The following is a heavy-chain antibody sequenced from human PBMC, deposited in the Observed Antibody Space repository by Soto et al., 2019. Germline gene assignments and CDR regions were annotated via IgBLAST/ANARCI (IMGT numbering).Heavy chain of an antibody. CDR2: IYWDDDK. CDR1: GFSLSTSGVG. V-gene: IGHV2-5*02. CDR3: AHRLVGATTVGMYDY. Sequence: QITLKESGPTLVKPTQTLTLTCTFSGFSLSTSGVGVGWIRQPPGKALEWLALIYWDDDKRYSPSLKSRLTITKDTSNNQVVLTMTNMDPVDTATYYCAHRLVGATTVGMYDYWGQGTLVTVSS. J-gene: IGHJ4*02. D-gene: IGHD1-26*01.